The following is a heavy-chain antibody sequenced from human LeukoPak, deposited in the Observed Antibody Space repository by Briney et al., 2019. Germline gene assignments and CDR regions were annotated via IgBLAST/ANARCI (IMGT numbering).Heavy chain of an antibody. CDR1: GFTFSDSS. V-gene: IGHV3-48*01. CDR3: ARNPNTANDY. Sequence: GGSLRLSCTASGFTFSDSSMNWVRQAPGKGLVWLSYISSSSTTIYYADSVKGRFTISRDDAKNSLYLQMNSLRAEDAAVYYCARNPNTANDYWGQGILVTVSS. D-gene: IGHD5-18*01. CDR2: ISSSSTTI. J-gene: IGHJ4*02.